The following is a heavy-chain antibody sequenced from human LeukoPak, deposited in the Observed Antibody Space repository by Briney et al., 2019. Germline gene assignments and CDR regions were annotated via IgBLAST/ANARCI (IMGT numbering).Heavy chain of an antibody. CDR1: GYTFTGYY. J-gene: IGHJ4*02. CDR3: ARGPADLTGNFDY. D-gene: IGHD1-14*01. V-gene: IGHV1-2*06. CDR2: INPNSGGT. Sequence: ASVKVSCKASGYTFTGYYMHWVRQAPGQGLEWMGRINPNSGGTNYAQKFQGKVTMTRDTYISTAYMEMSWLRSDDTAVYYCARGPADLTGNFDYWGQGTLVAVSS.